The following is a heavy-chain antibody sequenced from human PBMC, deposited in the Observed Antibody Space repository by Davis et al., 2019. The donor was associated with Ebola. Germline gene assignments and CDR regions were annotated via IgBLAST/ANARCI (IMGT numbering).Heavy chain of an antibody. CDR2: IYYSGST. J-gene: IGHJ5*02. D-gene: IGHD6-13*01. Sequence: GSLRLSCTVSGGSISSGGYYWSWIRQHPGKGLEWIGYIYYSGSTNYNPSLKSRVTISVDTSKNQFSLKLSSVTAADTAVYYCAAHSSSWYPNYWFDPWGQGTLVTVSS. CDR1: GGSISSGGYY. CDR3: AAHSSSWYPNYWFDP. V-gene: IGHV4-61*08.